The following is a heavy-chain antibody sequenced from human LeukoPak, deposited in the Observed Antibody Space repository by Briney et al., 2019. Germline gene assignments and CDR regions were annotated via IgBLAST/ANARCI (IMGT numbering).Heavy chain of an antibody. CDR3: ARDLWEQSGFAFDI. J-gene: IGHJ3*02. Sequence: SETLSLTCTVSGGSISSYYWSWIRQPPGKGLEWIGYIYYSGSTNYNPSLKSRVTISVDTSKNQFSLKLSSVTAADTAVYYCARDLWEQSGFAFDIWGHGTMVTVSS. CDR1: GGSISSYY. D-gene: IGHD1/OR15-1a*01. V-gene: IGHV4-59*01. CDR2: IYYSGST.